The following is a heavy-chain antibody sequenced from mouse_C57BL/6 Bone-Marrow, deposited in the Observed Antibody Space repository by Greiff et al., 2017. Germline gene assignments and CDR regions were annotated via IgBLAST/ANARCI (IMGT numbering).Heavy chain of an antibody. CDR1: GFTFSDYG. CDR2: LSNLAYSI. D-gene: IGHD2-4*01. CDR3: ARHGDDYGGFAY. V-gene: IGHV5-15*01. J-gene: IGHJ3*01. Sequence: EVKLVESGGGLVQPGGSLKLSCAASGFTFSDYGMAWVRQAPRKGPEWVAFLSNLAYSIYYADTVTGRFTISSENAKNTLYLEMSSLRSEDTAMYYCARHGDDYGGFAYWGQGTLVTVSA.